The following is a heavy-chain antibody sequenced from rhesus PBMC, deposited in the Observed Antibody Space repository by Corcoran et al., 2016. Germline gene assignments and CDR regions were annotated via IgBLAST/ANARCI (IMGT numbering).Heavy chain of an antibody. Sequence: QVQLVESGAEGKKAGASVKVSCKAYGYTFGSDAIDWVGQAPGQGLEWMGVTIPLVGITNYAAKFQGRVTLTADTSTSRAYMGRSSLGSEYTAVYYCERGPYYYDGGYYTGEYFECWGQGALVSVSS. D-gene: IGHD3-28*01. V-gene: IGHV1-198*02. CDR1: GYTFGSDA. CDR2: TIPLVGIT. CDR3: ERGPYYYDGGYYTGEYFEC. J-gene: IGHJ1*01.